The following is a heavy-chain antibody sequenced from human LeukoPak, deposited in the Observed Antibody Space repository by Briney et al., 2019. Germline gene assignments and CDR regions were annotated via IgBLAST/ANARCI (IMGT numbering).Heavy chain of an antibody. V-gene: IGHV3-33*01. CDR2: IWYDGSNK. J-gene: IGHJ3*02. Sequence: GSLRLSCAASGFTFSSYGMHWVRQAPGKGLEWVAVIWYDGSNKYYADSVKGRFTISRDNSKDTLYLQMNSLRAEDTAVYYCAREEYYDILTGYYHAFDIWGQGTMVTVSS. CDR3: AREEYYDILTGYYHAFDI. D-gene: IGHD3-9*01. CDR1: GFTFSSYG.